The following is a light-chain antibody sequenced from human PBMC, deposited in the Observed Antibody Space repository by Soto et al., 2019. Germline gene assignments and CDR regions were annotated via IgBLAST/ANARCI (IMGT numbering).Light chain of an antibody. Sequence: QSVLTQPPSASGSPGQSVTISCTGTSSDVGGYDYVSWYQQHPGKAPKLMIYEVTKRASGVPDRFSGSKSGNTASLTVSGLQAEDEADYYCSSYAGSNTDVVFGGGTKPTVL. CDR3: SSYAGSNTDVV. V-gene: IGLV2-8*01. J-gene: IGLJ2*01. CDR2: EVT. CDR1: SSDVGGYDY.